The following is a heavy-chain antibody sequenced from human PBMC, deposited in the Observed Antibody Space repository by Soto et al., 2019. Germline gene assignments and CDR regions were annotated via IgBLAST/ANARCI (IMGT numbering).Heavy chain of an antibody. J-gene: IGHJ6*02. D-gene: IGHD3-10*01. Sequence: EVQLVESGGGLVKPGGSLRLSCAASGFTFSNAWMNWVRQAPGKGLEWVGRIKSKTDGGTTDYAAPVKGRFTISRDDSKNTLYLQMNSLKTDDTAVYYYTTGGVPPFYYYYGMDVWGQVTTVTVSS. CDR3: TTGGVPPFYYYYGMDV. V-gene: IGHV3-15*07. CDR1: GFTFSNAW. CDR2: IKSKTDGGTT.